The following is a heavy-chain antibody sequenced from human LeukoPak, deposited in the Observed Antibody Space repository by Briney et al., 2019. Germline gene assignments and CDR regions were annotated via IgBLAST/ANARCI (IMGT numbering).Heavy chain of an antibody. J-gene: IGHJ5*02. CDR3: ATSGYFQSYNWFDP. CDR2: ISSSSSYI. Sequence: GGSLRLSCAASGFTFSSYSMNWVRQAPGKGPEWVSSISSSSSYIYYADSVKGRFTISRDNAKNSLYLQMNSLRAEDTAVYYCATSGYFQSYNWFDPWGQGTLVTVSS. D-gene: IGHD3-3*01. V-gene: IGHV3-21*01. CDR1: GFTFSSYS.